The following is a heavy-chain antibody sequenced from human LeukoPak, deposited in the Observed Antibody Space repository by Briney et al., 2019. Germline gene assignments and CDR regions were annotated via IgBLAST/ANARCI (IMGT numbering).Heavy chain of an antibody. CDR1: GGSIGSYH. D-gene: IGHD5-12*01. V-gene: IGHV4-59*01. J-gene: IGHJ4*02. Sequence: SETLSLTCSVSGGSIGSYHWNWIRQPSGKGLEWIGIVFNNGGTKHNPSLKSRVAISVDTSKNQFALKLSSVTAADTAVYYCVASYGGYVLDYWGQGALVIASS. CDR3: VASYGGYVLDY. CDR2: VFNNGGT.